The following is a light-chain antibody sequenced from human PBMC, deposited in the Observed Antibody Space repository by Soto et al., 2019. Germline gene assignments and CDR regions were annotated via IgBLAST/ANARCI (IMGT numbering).Light chain of an antibody. CDR1: SSNIGNNY. CDR3: GTWDSSLSAYV. CDR2: DNN. J-gene: IGLJ1*01. V-gene: IGLV1-51*01. Sequence: QSVLTQPPSVSAAPGQKVTISCCGSSSNIGNNYVSWYQQLPGTAPKLLIYDNNKRPSGIPDRFSDSKSGTSATLGITGLLTGDEADYYCGTWDSSLSAYVFGTGAKLTVL.